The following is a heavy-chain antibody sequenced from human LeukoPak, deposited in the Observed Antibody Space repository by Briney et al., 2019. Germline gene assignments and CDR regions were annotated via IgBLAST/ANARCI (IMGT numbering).Heavy chain of an antibody. Sequence: GGSLRLSCEASGFTFKTYWMNWVRQAPGKGLEWVANIKEDGSETHYVDSVKGRFTIFRDNVKNSLYLQMNSLRDEDTAVYYCAGPLRVDTPYNCMGVWGKGTTVTVSS. CDR1: GFTFKTYW. CDR2: IKEDGSET. D-gene: IGHD2-2*01. V-gene: IGHV3-7*01. J-gene: IGHJ6*03. CDR3: AGPLRVDTPYNCMGV.